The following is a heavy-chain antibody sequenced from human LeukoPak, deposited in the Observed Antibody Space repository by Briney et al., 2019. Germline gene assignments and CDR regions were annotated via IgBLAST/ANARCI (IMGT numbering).Heavy chain of an antibody. Sequence: GSLRLSCAASGFTFSSYAMSWVRQAPGKGLEWVSAISGSGGSTYYADSVKGRFTISRDNSKNTLYLQMNSLRAEDTAVYYCAKFTVATTNFDYWGQGTLVTVSS. V-gene: IGHV3-23*01. D-gene: IGHD5-12*01. CDR3: AKFTVATTNFDY. CDR2: ISGSGGST. J-gene: IGHJ4*02. CDR1: GFTFSSYA.